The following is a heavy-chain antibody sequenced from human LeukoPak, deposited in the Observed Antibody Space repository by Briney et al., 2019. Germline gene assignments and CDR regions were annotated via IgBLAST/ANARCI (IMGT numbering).Heavy chain of an antibody. J-gene: IGHJ5*02. V-gene: IGHV4-59*08. D-gene: IGHD4-23*01. CDR2: IYYTGIATYT. CDR3: VRHMDSGDNSRWFAP. CDR1: GGSISSYY. Sequence: PSETLSLTCTVSGGSISSYYWAWIRQPPGKGLEWVGDIYYTGIATYTKYNPSLESRVTISLAPSDTQVSMRLRSVTAADTPVYYCVRHMDSGDNSRWFAPWVQGILVTVSS.